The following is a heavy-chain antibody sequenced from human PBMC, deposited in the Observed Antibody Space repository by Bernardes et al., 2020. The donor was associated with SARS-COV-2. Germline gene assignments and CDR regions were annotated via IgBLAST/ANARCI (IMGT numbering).Heavy chain of an antibody. CDR3: ARGYAYGYRSLDY. J-gene: IGHJ4*02. CDR1: GYSFSNYW. Sequence: GESLKISCESSGYSFSNYWIAWVRQMPGKGLEWMGIIYPGDSDVRYNPPFQGQVTISADKSINTAYLHYNSLQASDTAMYYCARGYAYGYRSLDYWGQGTLGTVSS. V-gene: IGHV5-51*01. D-gene: IGHD5-18*01. CDR2: IYPGDSDV.